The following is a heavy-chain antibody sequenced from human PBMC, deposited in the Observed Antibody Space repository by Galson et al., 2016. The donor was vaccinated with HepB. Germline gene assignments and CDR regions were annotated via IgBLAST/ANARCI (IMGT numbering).Heavy chain of an antibody. D-gene: IGHD6-25*01. CDR1: GDTFTGYY. Sequence: SVKVSCKASGDTFTGYYIHWVRQAPGQGLEWMAWLSANSGATNYAQKFQGWVTMTRDTSISTAYTELTSLTSDATAIYYCATSTGYRSGWGAFDIWGQGTMVTVSS. J-gene: IGHJ3*02. CDR3: ATSTGYRSGWGAFDI. V-gene: IGHV1-2*04. CDR2: LSANSGAT.